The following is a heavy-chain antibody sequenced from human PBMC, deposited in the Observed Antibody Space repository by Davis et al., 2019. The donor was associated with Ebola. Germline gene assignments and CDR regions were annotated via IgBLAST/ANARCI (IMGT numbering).Heavy chain of an antibody. J-gene: IGHJ4*02. Sequence: PGGSLRLSCAASGFTFSKYAMSWVRQAPGKGLEWVSGITGDSAETNYAASVMGRFIVSRDNSRDTLYLQMDSLRGEDTAVYWCAKDVDDSDYGLFDSWGQGIMVTVSS. D-gene: IGHD4-11*01. V-gene: IGHV3-23*01. CDR2: ITGDSAET. CDR3: AKDVDDSDYGLFDS. CDR1: GFTFSKYA.